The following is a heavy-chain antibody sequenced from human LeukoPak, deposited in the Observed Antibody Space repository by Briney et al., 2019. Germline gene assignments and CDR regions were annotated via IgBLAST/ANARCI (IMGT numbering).Heavy chain of an antibody. V-gene: IGHV4-39*07. CDR3: AGSGGTRWWFDP. CDR1: GGSISTSNYY. J-gene: IGHJ5*02. D-gene: IGHD2-15*01. CDR2: IYYSGST. Sequence: PSETLSLTCTVSGGSISTSNYYWGWIRQPPGKGLEWIGSIYYSGSTYYNPSLKSRVTISVDTSKNQFSLKLSSVTAADTAVYYCAGSGGTRWWFDPWGQGTLVTVSS.